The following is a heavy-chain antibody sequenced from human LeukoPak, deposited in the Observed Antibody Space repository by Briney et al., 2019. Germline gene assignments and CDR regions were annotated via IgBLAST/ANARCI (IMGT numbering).Heavy chain of an antibody. CDR1: GFTFSSYG. CDR3: ARDLITMVRGVIKKNYFDY. J-gene: IGHJ4*02. D-gene: IGHD3-10*01. Sequence: GRSLRPSCAASGFTFSSYGMHWVRQAPGKGLEWVAVIWYDGSNKYYADSVKGRFTISRDNSKNTLYLQMNSLRAEDTAVYYCARDLITMVRGVIKKNYFDYWGQGTLVTVSS. V-gene: IGHV3-33*01. CDR2: IWYDGSNK.